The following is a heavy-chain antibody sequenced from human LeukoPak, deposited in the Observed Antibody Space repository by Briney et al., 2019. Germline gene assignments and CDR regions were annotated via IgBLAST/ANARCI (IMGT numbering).Heavy chain of an antibody. CDR3: ARDPLTSTWSPYYFTLDV. CDR2: ISAYDGGT. Sequence: GASVKVSCKASGYSFTSYAYNWVRQAPGQGLEWMGWISAYDGGTKYAQDLQGRVTMTTDTSTRTAYMEPTRLTSDDTAVYYCARDPLTSTWSPYYFTLDVWGQGTTVSVSS. J-gene: IGHJ6*02. D-gene: IGHD6-13*01. V-gene: IGHV1-18*01. CDR1: GYSFTSYA.